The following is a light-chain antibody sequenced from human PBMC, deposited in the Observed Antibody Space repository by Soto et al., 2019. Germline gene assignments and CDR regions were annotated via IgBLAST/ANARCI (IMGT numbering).Light chain of an antibody. CDR2: DAS. V-gene: IGKV3-20*01. J-gene: IGKJ2*03. CDR1: QSVISNY. Sequence: VFLTRSRVTLSLSPWETATLSCRPIQSVISNYLAWYQHKPGQAPRLLIYDASRRATGIPDRYSGSGSDTDFTLTITRLEPEAFEVYSCKHYDGSPRSFGQGNXVDIK. CDR3: KHYDGSPRS.